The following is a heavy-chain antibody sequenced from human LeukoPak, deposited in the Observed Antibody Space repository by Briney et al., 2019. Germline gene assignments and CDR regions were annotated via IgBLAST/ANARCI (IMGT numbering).Heavy chain of an antibody. J-gene: IGHJ2*01. CDR2: IYTSGST. V-gene: IGHV4-4*07. D-gene: IGHD2-2*01. Sequence: PSETLSLTCTVSGGSISSYYWSWIRQPAGKGLEWIGRIYTSGSTNYNPSLKSRVTMSVDTSKNQFTLKLSSVTAADTAVYYCARDIVVVPAGEKYFDLWGRGTLVTVSS. CDR1: GGSISSYY. CDR3: ARDIVVVPAGEKYFDL.